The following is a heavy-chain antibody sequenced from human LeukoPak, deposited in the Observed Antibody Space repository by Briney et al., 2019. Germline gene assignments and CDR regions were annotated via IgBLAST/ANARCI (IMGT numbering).Heavy chain of an antibody. V-gene: IGHV4-61*08. CDR3: ARDWDDYGGNDPWFDP. J-gene: IGHJ5*02. CDR1: GGSISSGGYY. Sequence: SETLSLTCTVSGGSISSGGYYWSWIRQHPGKGLEWIGYIYYSGSTYYNPSLKSRVTISVDTSKNQFSLRLSSVTAADTAVYYCARDWDDYGGNDPWFDPWGQGTLVTVSS. CDR2: IYYSGST. D-gene: IGHD4-23*01.